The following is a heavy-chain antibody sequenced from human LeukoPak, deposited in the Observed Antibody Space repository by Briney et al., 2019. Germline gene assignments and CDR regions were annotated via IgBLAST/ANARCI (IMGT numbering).Heavy chain of an antibody. J-gene: IGHJ6*03. CDR3: AGIWFGELDYYYMDV. V-gene: IGHV4-59*12. CDR1: GGSISSYY. D-gene: IGHD3-10*01. Sequence: PSETLSLTCTVSGGSISSYYWSWIRQPPGKGLEWIGYIYYSGSTNYNPSLKSRVTMSVDTSKYQFSLKLSSVTAADTAVYYCAGIWFGELDYYYMDVWGKGTSVTVSS. CDR2: IYYSGST.